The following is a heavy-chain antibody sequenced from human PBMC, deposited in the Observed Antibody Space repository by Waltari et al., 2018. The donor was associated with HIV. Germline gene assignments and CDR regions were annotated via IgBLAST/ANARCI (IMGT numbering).Heavy chain of an antibody. CDR3: ARRGTGGRAFDI. CDR2: IYNSGNT. V-gene: IGHV4-61*01. D-gene: IGHD7-27*01. J-gene: IGHJ3*02. Sequence: QVQLQESVPGLAKSSETLSLTCTVSGGSGSSGTYYWSWIRQPPGKGLEWIGYIYNSGNTNYNPSLKSRVTISVDTSKNQFSLRLSSVTAADTAVYYCARRGTGGRAFDIWGQGTMVTVSS. CDR1: GGSGSSGTYY.